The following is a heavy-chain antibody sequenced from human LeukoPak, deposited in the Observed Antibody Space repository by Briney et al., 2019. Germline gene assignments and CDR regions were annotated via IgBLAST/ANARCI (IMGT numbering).Heavy chain of an antibody. CDR3: ARALAVAGYFDY. Sequence: PGASLRLSCAASGFIFSNYAMSWVRQAPGKGLEWVSAIGGRDGGTYYADSVKGRFTVSRDDPKNTLYLQMNTLRAEDTAVYYCARALAVAGYFDYWGQGTLVTVSS. D-gene: IGHD6-19*01. J-gene: IGHJ4*02. CDR1: GFIFSNYA. V-gene: IGHV3-23*01. CDR2: IGGRDGGT.